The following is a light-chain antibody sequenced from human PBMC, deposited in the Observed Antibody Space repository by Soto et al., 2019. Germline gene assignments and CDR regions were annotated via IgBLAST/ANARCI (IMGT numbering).Light chain of an antibody. CDR1: SSNIGSNY. J-gene: IGLJ2*01. CDR2: RNN. Sequence: QSVLTQPPSASGTPGQRVTISCSGSSSNIGSNYVYWYQQLPGTAPKLLIYRNNQRPSGVPDRFSGSKSGTSASLAISGLRSEDEADYYCAACADSRSPVVFGGGTKLTVL. CDR3: AACADSRSPVV. V-gene: IGLV1-47*01.